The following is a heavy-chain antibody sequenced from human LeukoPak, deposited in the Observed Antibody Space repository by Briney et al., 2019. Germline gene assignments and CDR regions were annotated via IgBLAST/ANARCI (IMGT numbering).Heavy chain of an antibody. Sequence: GRSLRLSCTASGFTFGDYAVTWVRQAPGKGLEWVGFIRSKAYGGTTEYAASVKGRFTISRDDPKSVAYLQMSSLKTEDTAVYYCARGSNLYYYYGMDVWGKGTTVTVSS. CDR1: GFTFGDYA. CDR2: IRSKAYGGTT. CDR3: ARGSNLYYYYGMDV. V-gene: IGHV3-49*04. D-gene: IGHD4-11*01. J-gene: IGHJ6*04.